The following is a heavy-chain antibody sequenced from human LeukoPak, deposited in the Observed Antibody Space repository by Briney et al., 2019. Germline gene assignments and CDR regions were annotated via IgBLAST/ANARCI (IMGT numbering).Heavy chain of an antibody. D-gene: IGHD3-22*01. CDR3: AKDRVFDYYDISELDY. J-gene: IGHJ4*02. Sequence: GGSLRLSCAASGVIFSSYGMHCVREAPGKGLECVAFIRYEGSKKYYAESVKGRFTISRDNSKNTLYLQMNSLRAEDTAVYYCAKDRVFDYYDISELDYWGQGPLATVSS. CDR1: GVIFSSYG. V-gene: IGHV3-30*02. CDR2: IRYEGSKK.